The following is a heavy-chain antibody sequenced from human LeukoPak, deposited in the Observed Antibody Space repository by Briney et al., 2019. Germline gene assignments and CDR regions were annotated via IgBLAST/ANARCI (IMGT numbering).Heavy chain of an antibody. CDR2: IYYSGST. CDR1: GDSITSYY. V-gene: IGHV4-59*08. D-gene: IGHD3-9*01. Sequence: SDTLSLTCTVSGDSITSYYWTWIRQPPGKALEWTGYIYYSGSTNYSPSLKSRVTISLDKSKTQFFLKLSSVAAADTAVYYCARLSNFGILTGNSWFDSWGQGTLVTVSS. CDR3: ARLSNFGILTGNSWFDS. J-gene: IGHJ5*01.